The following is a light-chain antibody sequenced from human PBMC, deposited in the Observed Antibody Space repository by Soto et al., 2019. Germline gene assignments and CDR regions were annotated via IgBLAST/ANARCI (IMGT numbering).Light chain of an antibody. J-gene: IGLJ2*01. CDR3: AAWDDSLNGPV. Sequence: QSVLTQPPSASGTPGQRVTISCSGSSSNIGSNTVNWYQQFPGTAPKLLIYSNTQRPSGVPDRFSGSKSGTSASLAISGLQSGDEAAYYCAAWDDSLNGPVFGGGTKLTVL. CDR1: SSNIGSNT. V-gene: IGLV1-44*01. CDR2: SNT.